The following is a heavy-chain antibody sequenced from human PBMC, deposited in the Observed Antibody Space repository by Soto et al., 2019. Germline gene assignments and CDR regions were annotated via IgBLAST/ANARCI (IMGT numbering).Heavy chain of an antibody. J-gene: IGHJ6*02. D-gene: IGHD3-3*01. V-gene: IGHV3-21*01. Sequence: GGSLRLCCAASGFTFSSYSMNWVRQAPGKGLEWVSSISSSSSYIYYADSVKGRFTISRDNAKNSLYLQMNSLRAEDTAVYYCARWGDFWSGQRYYYGMDVWGQGTTVTVSS. CDR3: ARWGDFWSGQRYYYGMDV. CDR2: ISSSSSYI. CDR1: GFTFSSYS.